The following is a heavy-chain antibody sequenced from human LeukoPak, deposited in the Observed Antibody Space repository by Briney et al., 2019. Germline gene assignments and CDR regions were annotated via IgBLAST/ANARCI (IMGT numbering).Heavy chain of an antibody. D-gene: IGHD1-1*01. CDR2: ISYSGST. V-gene: IGHV4-61*08. J-gene: IGHJ5*02. CDR1: GGSISSGGYY. CDR3: AREGTSGTHLNWFDP. Sequence: SQTLSLTCTVSGGSISSGGYYWNWIRLPPGKGLEWIGYISYSGSTNYNPSLKSRVTLSVDTSKNQFSLKLSSVTAADTAVYYRAREGTSGTHLNWFDPWGQGTLVTVSS.